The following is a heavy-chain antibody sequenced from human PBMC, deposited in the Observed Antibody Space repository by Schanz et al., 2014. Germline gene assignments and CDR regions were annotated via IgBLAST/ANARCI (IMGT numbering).Heavy chain of an antibody. V-gene: IGHV3-48*01. CDR1: GFTFSSYG. D-gene: IGHD3-10*01. J-gene: IGHJ5*02. CDR3: ARPALWFGDNCFDP. Sequence: VQLVESGGGVVQPGRSLRLSCAASGFTFSSYGMHWVRQAPGKGLEWVSYISSSSSTRYYADSVKGRFTISRDNAKNSLFLQMNSLRPEDTAVYYCARPALWFGDNCFDPWGQGTLVTVSS. CDR2: ISSSSSTR.